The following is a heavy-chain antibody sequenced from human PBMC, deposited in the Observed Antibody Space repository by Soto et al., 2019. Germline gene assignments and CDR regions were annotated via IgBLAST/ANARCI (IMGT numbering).Heavy chain of an antibody. V-gene: IGHV4-59*01. CDR2: MFYSGTT. Sequence: PSETLSLTCTVSGGSISSYYWTWVRQPPGKGLEWIGNMFYSGTTNYNPSLKSRVTMSLDTSMNQFSLRLSSVTAADTAVYYCARPNMWYGKIQDWGQRTLVTVSS. CDR1: GGSISSYY. J-gene: IGHJ1*01. CDR3: ARPNMWYGKIQD. D-gene: IGHD2-15*01.